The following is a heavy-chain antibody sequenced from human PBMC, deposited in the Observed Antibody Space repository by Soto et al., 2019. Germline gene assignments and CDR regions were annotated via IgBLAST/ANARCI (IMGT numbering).Heavy chain of an antibody. CDR2: ISDSGGST. CDR1: GFTFSSYA. J-gene: IGHJ4*02. V-gene: IGHV3-23*01. D-gene: IGHD3-22*01. CDR3: AKGNYYDSSGYYDY. Sequence: GSLRLSCAASGFTFSSYAMSWVRQATGKGLEWVSIISDSGGSTYYADSVKGRFTISRDNSKNTLYLQMNSLRAEDTAVYYCAKGNYYDSSGYYDYWGQGTLVTVSS.